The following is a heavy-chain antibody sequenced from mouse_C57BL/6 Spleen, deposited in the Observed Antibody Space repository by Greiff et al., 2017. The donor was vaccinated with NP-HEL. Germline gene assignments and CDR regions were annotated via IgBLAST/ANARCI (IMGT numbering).Heavy chain of an antibody. CDR2: IYPGSGNT. CDR3: SYYYGSSSYAMDY. CDR1: GYSFTSYY. V-gene: IGHV1-66*01. J-gene: IGHJ4*01. D-gene: IGHD1-1*01. Sequence: QVHVKQSGPELVKPGASVKISCKASGYSFTSYYIHWVKQRPGQGLEWIGWIYPGSGNTKYNEKFKGKATLTADTSSSTAYMQLSSLTSADSAVYYCSYYYGSSSYAMDYWGQGTSVTVSS.